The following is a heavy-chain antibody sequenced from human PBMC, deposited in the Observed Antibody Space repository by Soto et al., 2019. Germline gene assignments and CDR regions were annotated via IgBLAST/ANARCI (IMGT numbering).Heavy chain of an antibody. CDR2: ISYDGSNK. CDR3: AKIYGSGSYYYYGMDV. Sequence: QVQLVESGGGVVQPGRSLRLSCAASGFTFSSYGMHWVRQAPGKGLEWVAVISYDGSNKYYADSVKGRFTISRDNSKNTLYLQMNSLRAEDTAVYYCAKIYGSGSYYYYGMDVWGQGTTVTVSS. J-gene: IGHJ6*02. V-gene: IGHV3-30*18. CDR1: GFTFSSYG. D-gene: IGHD3-10*01.